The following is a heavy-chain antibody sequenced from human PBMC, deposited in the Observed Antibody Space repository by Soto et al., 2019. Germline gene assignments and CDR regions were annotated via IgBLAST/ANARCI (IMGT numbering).Heavy chain of an antibody. J-gene: IGHJ5*02. Sequence: GESLKISCQGSGYSFTNYWVGWVRQIPGRGLEWMGIIYPGDSNTRYSPSFQGQVIISADKSITTAYLQWSSLKASDTAMYYCAKDLDYGGNSDLFAPWGQGTLVTVSS. CDR2: IYPGDSNT. CDR3: AKDLDYGGNSDLFAP. CDR1: GYSFTNYW. D-gene: IGHD4-17*01. V-gene: IGHV5-51*01.